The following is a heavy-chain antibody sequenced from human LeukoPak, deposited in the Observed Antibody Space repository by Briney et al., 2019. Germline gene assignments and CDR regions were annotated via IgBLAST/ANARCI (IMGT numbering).Heavy chain of an antibody. J-gene: IGHJ4*02. CDR2: IYYSGSA. CDR1: GGSISGSSYY. V-gene: IGHV4-39*01. Sequence: SETLSHTCTVSGGSISGSSYYWGWIRQPPGKGLEWIGSIYYSGSAYYNPSLKSRVTISVDTSKNQFSLKLSSVTAADTAVYYCARRSYTGYLDYWGQGTLVTVSS. D-gene: IGHD5-12*01. CDR3: ARRSYTGYLDY.